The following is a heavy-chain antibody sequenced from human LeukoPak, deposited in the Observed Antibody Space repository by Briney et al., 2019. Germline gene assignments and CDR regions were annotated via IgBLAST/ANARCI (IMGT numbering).Heavy chain of an antibody. CDR1: GFTFSTYA. J-gene: IGHJ4*02. V-gene: IGHV3-30*04. CDR2: ISYDESNK. D-gene: IGHD3-22*01. Sequence: PGRSLRLSCAASGFTFSTYAMHWVRQAPGKGLEWVALISYDESNKYYADSVKGRFTISRDNSKNTVYLQMNSLRAEDTAVYYCAKASAMIVVVSKHFDYWGQGTLVTVSS. CDR3: AKASAMIVVVSKHFDY.